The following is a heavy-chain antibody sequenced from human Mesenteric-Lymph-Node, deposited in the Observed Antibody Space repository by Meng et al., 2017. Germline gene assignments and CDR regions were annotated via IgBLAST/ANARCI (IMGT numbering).Heavy chain of an antibody. CDR2: IKSKTDGGTT. Sequence: GGSLRLSCAASGFTFSNAWMSWVRQAPGKGLEWVGRIKSKTDGGTTDYAAPVKGRFTISRDDSKNTLYPQMNSLKTEDTAVYYCTTVWVVVAATWRDYWGQGTLVTVSS. D-gene: IGHD2-15*01. CDR3: TTVWVVVAATWRDY. CDR1: GFTFSNAW. J-gene: IGHJ4*02. V-gene: IGHV3-15*01.